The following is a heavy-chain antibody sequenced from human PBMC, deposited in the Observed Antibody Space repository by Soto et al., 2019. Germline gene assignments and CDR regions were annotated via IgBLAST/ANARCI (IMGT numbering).Heavy chain of an antibody. D-gene: IGHD6-19*01. CDR3: VREAGLHWWFLP. V-gene: IGHV4-4*07. CDR1: GASISSYY. J-gene: IGHJ5*02. Sequence: SETLSLTCTVSGASISSYYWTWIRQPAGKGLEWIGRIYTSGSTNYNPSLKSRVTMSVDTSKNHFSLKLSSVTAADTAVYYCVREAGLHWWFLPRGHGTLGIVS. CDR2: IYTSGST.